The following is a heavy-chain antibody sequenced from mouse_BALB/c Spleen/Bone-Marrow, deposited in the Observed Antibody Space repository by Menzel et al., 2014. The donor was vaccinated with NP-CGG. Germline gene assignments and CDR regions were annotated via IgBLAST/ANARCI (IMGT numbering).Heavy chain of an antibody. Sequence: EVQLVESGGGLVQPGGSLKLSCVASGFDFSRYWMSWVRQAPEKGLEWIGEINPDSSTINYTPSLKDKFIISRDNAKNTLYLQMSKVRSEDTALYYCARPGWGNYVFVYWGQGTLVTVST. CDR2: INPDSSTI. V-gene: IGHV4-1*02. CDR3: ARPGWGNYVFVY. CDR1: GFDFSRYW. D-gene: IGHD2-1*01. J-gene: IGHJ3*01.